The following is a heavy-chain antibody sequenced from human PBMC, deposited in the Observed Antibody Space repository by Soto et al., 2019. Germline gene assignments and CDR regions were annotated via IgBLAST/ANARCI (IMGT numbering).Heavy chain of an antibody. J-gene: IGHJ5*02. V-gene: IGHV4-59*08. Sequence: SVTLSLTCTVSGGSISSYYWSWIRQPPGKGLEWIGYIYYSGSTNYNPPLKSRVTISVDTSKNQFSLKLSSVTAADTAVYYCARLLWSRGDWFDPWGQGTLVTVSS. CDR2: IYYSGST. CDR1: GGSISSYY. D-gene: IGHD3-10*01. CDR3: ARLLWSRGDWFDP.